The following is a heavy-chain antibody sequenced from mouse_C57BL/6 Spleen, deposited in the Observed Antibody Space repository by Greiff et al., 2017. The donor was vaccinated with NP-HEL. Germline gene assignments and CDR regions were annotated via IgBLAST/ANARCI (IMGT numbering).Heavy chain of an antibody. D-gene: IGHD2-2*01. Sequence: VQLQQSGPELVKPGASVKISCKASGYSFTDYNMNWVKQSNGKSLEWIGVINPNYGTTSYNQKFKGKATLTVYQSSSTAYMQLNSLTSEDSAVYYGATPGGYDSWFAYWGQGTLVTVSA. CDR1: GYSFTDYN. V-gene: IGHV1-39*01. CDR2: INPNYGTT. J-gene: IGHJ3*01. CDR3: ATPGGYDSWFAY.